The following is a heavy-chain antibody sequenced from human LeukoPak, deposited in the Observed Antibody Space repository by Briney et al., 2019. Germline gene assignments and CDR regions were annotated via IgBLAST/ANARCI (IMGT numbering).Heavy chain of an antibody. V-gene: IGHV1-18*01. CDR3: ARDYYGSGTETEY. CDR1: SYSFTSYG. Sequence: ASVKVSCKGSSYSFTSYGIIWVRQAPGQGLEWVGWISPYNGNTNYAQKLQGRVTMTTDTSTSTAYMELRSLRSDDTAVYYCARDYYGSGTETEYWGQGTLVTVSS. J-gene: IGHJ4*02. D-gene: IGHD3-10*01. CDR2: ISPYNGNT.